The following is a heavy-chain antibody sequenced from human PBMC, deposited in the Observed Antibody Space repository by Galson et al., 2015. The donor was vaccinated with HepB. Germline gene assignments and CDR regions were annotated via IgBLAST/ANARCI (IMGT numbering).Heavy chain of an antibody. CDR1: GDSVSSNSAT. V-gene: IGHV6-1*01. CDR3: AGGYSGSIDY. Sequence: CAISGDSVSSNSATWNWIRQSPSRGLEWLGRTYYRSKWYNHYAVSVNSRITINPDTSKNQFSLQLNSVTPEDTAVYYCAGGYSGSIDYWGQGTLVTVSS. CDR2: TYYRSKWYN. J-gene: IGHJ4*02. D-gene: IGHD5-12*01.